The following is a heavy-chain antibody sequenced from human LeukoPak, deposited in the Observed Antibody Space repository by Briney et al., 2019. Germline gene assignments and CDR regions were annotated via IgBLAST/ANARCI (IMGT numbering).Heavy chain of an antibody. V-gene: IGHV1-2*02. Sequence: EASLTVSCKASGYSFTDYYVHWVRPAPGHGLEWLGWINPNGGGTVYAQKFQGRVTMTSDTSISTAYMEQSRLKSDDTAVYYCARIKSIWTGHESWGQGTLVIVPS. J-gene: IGHJ1*01. CDR3: ARIKSIWTGHES. CDR2: INPNGGGT. D-gene: IGHD3/OR15-3a*01. CDR1: GYSFTDYY.